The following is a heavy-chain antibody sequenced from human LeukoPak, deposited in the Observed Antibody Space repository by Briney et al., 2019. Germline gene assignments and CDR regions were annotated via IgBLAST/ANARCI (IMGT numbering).Heavy chain of an antibody. Sequence: GGSLRLSCSASGFVFSDYPLHWIRQSPGKGPEWVAVISFDGSHQYYADSVKGRFTVSRDNAKNSLYLQMNSLRAEDTAVYYCARAQTRYYDFWSGYYTGMGPFDYWGQGTLVTVSS. CDR2: ISFDGSHQ. CDR3: ARAQTRYYDFWSGYYTGMGPFDY. CDR1: GFVFSDYP. V-gene: IGHV3-30*07. D-gene: IGHD3-3*01. J-gene: IGHJ4*02.